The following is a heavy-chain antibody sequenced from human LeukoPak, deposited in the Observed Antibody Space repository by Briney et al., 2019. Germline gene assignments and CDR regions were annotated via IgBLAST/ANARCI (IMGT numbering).Heavy chain of an antibody. J-gene: IGHJ4*02. CDR3: ESQSPVHDY. CDR2: VYHSGNT. V-gene: IGHV4-38-2*01. CDR1: GYSISSGYY. Sequence: SETLSLTCAVSGYSISSGYYWGWIRQPPGKGLEWIGSVYHSGNTYCNPSLKRRVTISVETSKNHFSLKLSSVTAADTAVYFCESQSPVHDYWGQGTLVTVSS.